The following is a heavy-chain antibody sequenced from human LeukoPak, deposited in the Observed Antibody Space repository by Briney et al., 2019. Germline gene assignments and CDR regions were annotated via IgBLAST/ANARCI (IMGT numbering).Heavy chain of an antibody. V-gene: IGHV4-31*03. CDR3: ARPYSSGATDAFDI. J-gene: IGHJ3*02. CDR1: GGSISSGGYY. CDR2: IYYSGST. D-gene: IGHD6-19*01. Sequence: SETLSLTCTVSGGSISSGGYYWSWIRQHPGKGLEWIGYIYYSGSTYYNPSLKSRVTISVDTSKNQFSLKLSSVTAADTAMYYCARPYSSGATDAFDIWGQGTMVTVSS.